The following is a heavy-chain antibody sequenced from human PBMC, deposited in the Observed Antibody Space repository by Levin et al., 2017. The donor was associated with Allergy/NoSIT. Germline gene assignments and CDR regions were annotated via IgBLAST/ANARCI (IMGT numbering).Heavy chain of an antibody. CDR2: ISSSGGST. J-gene: IGHJ4*02. CDR3: AKAKSHLDYYGSGSYDC. CDR1: GFTFYNYV. D-gene: IGHD3-10*01. V-gene: IGHV3-23*01. Sequence: GESLKISCAASGFTFYNYVMNWVRQSPGKGLEWVSGISSSGGSTYYADSVKGRFTISRDNSKNTLYLQINSLRAEDTAIYYCAKAKSHLDYYGSGSYDCWGQGTLVTVSS.